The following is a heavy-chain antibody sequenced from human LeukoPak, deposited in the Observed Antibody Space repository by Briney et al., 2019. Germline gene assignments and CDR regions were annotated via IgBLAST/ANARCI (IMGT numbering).Heavy chain of an antibody. CDR2: INHSGST. V-gene: IGHV4-34*01. CDR3: ARGGGYSSGWFLVHNWFDP. J-gene: IGHJ5*02. CDR1: GGSFSGYY. Sequence: SETLSLTCAVYGGSFSGYYWSWIRQPPGKGLEWIGEINHSGSTNYNPSLKSRVTISVDTSKNQFSLKLSPVTAADTAVYYCARGGGYSSGWFLVHNWFDPWGQGTLVTVSS. D-gene: IGHD6-19*01.